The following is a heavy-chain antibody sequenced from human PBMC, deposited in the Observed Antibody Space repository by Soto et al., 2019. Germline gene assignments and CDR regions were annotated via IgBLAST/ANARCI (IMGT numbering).Heavy chain of an antibody. Sequence: XXTLSLTFPVSGGSISSYYWSWIRQPPGKGLEWIGYIYYSGSTNYNPSLKSRVTISVDTSKNQFSLTLSSVTAADTAVYYCARKASMDVWGKGTTVTVSS. J-gene: IGHJ6*04. CDR1: GGSISSYY. CDR2: IYYSGST. CDR3: ARKASMDV. V-gene: IGHV4-59*08.